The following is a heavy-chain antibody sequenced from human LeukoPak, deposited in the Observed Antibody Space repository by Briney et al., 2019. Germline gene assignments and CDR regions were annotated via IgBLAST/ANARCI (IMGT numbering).Heavy chain of an antibody. D-gene: IGHD1-26*01. CDR1: GYSFSDYY. CDR2: INPKSGGT. Sequence: ASVKVSCKASGYSFSDYYIHWVRQAPTQGLEWMGWINPKSGGTSFARKFQGRVTMTRDMSTNTAYMELDNLRSDDTAVYYCVRPGKWELGALLWLDPWGQGTLVIVSS. CDR3: VRPGKWELGALLWLDP. V-gene: IGHV1-2*02. J-gene: IGHJ5*02.